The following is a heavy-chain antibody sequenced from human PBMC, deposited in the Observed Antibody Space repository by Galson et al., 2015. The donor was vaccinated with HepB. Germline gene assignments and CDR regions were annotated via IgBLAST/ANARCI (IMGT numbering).Heavy chain of an antibody. CDR2: IIPIFGTA. CDR1: GGTFSSYA. D-gene: IGHD6-13*01. V-gene: IGHV1-69*06. CDR3: ASDHIAAAGWVDYYYGMDV. J-gene: IGHJ6*02. Sequence: SVKVSCKASGGTFSSYAISWVRQAPGQGLEWMGGIIPIFGTANYAQKFQGRVTITADKSTSTAYMELSSLRSEDTAVYYCASDHIAAAGWVDYYYGMDVWGQGTTVTVSS.